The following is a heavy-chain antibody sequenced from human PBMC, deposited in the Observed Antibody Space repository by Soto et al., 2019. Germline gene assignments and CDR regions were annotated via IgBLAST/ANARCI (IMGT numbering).Heavy chain of an antibody. V-gene: IGHV4-31*03. CDR2: ISNTGRT. Sequence: PSETLSLTCTVSGDSITRGAYYWTWIRKHPGKGLEWIGYISNTGRTYYNPSLKSRLSISLDTSENQFSLELSSVTAADTAVYSCARHPGYCSGSSCYGYYTMDVWGQGTTVTVSS. J-gene: IGHJ6*02. D-gene: IGHD2-2*01. CDR3: ARHPGYCSGSSCYGYYTMDV. CDR1: GDSITRGAYY.